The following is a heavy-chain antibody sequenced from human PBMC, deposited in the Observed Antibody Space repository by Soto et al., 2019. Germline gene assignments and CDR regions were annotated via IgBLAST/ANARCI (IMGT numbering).Heavy chain of an antibody. CDR1: GFAFSNYA. CDR2: ISGSGGTI. CDR3: AKDQVAARRYYYYGMDV. V-gene: IGHV3-23*01. Sequence: PGGSLRLSCAASGFAFSNYAMIWFRQAPGKGLEWVSGISGSGGTIYYADSVKGRFTISRDNSKNTLYLQMNSLRAEDTAIYFCAKDQVAARRYYYYGMDVWGQGTTVTVSS. D-gene: IGHD6-6*01. J-gene: IGHJ6*02.